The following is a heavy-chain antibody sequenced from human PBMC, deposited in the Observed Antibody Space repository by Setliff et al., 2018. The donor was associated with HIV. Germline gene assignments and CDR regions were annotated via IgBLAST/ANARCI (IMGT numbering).Heavy chain of an antibody. CDR2: ISYDGNEK. CDR3: TRPQYIYDNSDSDN. CDR1: RFTFSSFG. V-gene: IGHV3-30*03. Sequence: GESLKISCAASRFTFSSFGMHWVRQAPGKGLEWVAAISYDGNEKYYVDSVKGRFTISRDNSRNTLFLQMNSLTTEDTAIYYCTRPQYIYDNSDSDNWGQGALVTVSS. J-gene: IGHJ4*02. D-gene: IGHD3-22*01.